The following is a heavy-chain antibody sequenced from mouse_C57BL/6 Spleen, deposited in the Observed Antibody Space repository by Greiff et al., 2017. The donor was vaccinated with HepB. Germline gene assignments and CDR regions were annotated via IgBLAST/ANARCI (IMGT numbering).Heavy chain of an antibody. J-gene: IGHJ3*01. CDR1: GYTFTEYT. CDR3: ARHEVGDSPFAY. Sequence: VQRVESGAELVKPGASVKLSCKASGYTFTEYTIHWVKQRSGQGLEWIGWFYPGSGSIKYNEKFKDKATLTADKYSSTVYMELSRLTSEDSAVYFCARHEVGDSPFAYWGQGTLVTVSA. V-gene: IGHV1-62-2*01. CDR2: FYPGSGSI. D-gene: IGHD2-13*01.